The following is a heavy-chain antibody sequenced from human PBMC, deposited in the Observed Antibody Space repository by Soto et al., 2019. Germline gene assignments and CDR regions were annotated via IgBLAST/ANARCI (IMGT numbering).Heavy chain of an antibody. V-gene: IGHV3-33*01. D-gene: IGHD3-10*01. CDR3: ARADYYGSGSPFDY. CDR2: IWDDGSNK. Sequence: QVQLVESGGGVVQPGRSLRLSCAASGFTFSSYGMHWVRQAPGKGLEWVAVIWDDGSNKYYADSVKGRFTISRDNSKNTLYLQMNSLRAEDTAVYYCARADYYGSGSPFDYWRQGTLVTVSS. J-gene: IGHJ4*02. CDR1: GFTFSSYG.